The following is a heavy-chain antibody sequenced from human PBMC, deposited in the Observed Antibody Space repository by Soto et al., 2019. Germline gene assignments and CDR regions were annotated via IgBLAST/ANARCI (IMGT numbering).Heavy chain of an antibody. CDR2: IYWDDDK. J-gene: IGHJ4*01. CDR3: ARPFYYDGGDYQYYFDH. CDR1: GFSLSNYGVG. D-gene: IGHD3-22*01. V-gene: IGHV2-5*02. Sequence: SGPTLVNPTQTLTLTCTFTGFSLSNYGVGVSWIRQPPGKALEWLALIYWDDDKRYSPSLHSRLTITKDTSKNQVVLTMTNMDPVDTGTYFCARPFYYDGGDYQYYFDHWGQGTLVPVSS.